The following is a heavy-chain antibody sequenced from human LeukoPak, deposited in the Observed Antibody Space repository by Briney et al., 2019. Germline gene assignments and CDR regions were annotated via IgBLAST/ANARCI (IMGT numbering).Heavy chain of an antibody. D-gene: IGHD3-9*01. J-gene: IGHJ4*02. CDR1: GGSISSGTYY. CDR3: ARGQGNYDILTGYYY. Sequence: KPSETLSLICTVSGGSISSGTYYWSWIRQPAGKGLEWIGRIYTSGSTNYNPSLKSRVTISVDTSKNQFSLRLSSVTAADTAVYYCARGQGNYDILTGYYYWGQGTLVTVSS. V-gene: IGHV4-61*02. CDR2: IYTSGST.